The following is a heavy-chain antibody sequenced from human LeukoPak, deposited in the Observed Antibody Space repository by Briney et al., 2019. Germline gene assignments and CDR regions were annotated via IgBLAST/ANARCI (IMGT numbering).Heavy chain of an antibody. CDR2: ISSSSSYI. CDR1: GFTFSSYS. D-gene: IGHD3-22*01. CDR3: ASEDYDSSGVLDY. J-gene: IGHJ4*02. V-gene: IGHV3-21*01. Sequence: GGSLRLSCAASGFTFSSYSMNWVRQAPGKGLEWVSSISSSSSYIYYADSVKGRFTISRDNAKNSLYPQMNSLRAEDTAVYYCASEDYDSSGVLDYWGQGTLVTVSS.